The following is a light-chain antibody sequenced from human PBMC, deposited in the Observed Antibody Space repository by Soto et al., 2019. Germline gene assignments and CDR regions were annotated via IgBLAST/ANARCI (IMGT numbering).Light chain of an antibody. V-gene: IGKV3-20*01. CDR2: GAS. CDR1: QTLTSNY. Sequence: EIVLTQSPGTLSLSPGERATVSCRTSQTLTSNYLAWYQQKPGQAPRLLIYGASTRATGIPDRFSGSGSGTDFTLTISRLEPEDFALYYCQQYGTSPFSFGPGTKVDIK. J-gene: IGKJ3*01. CDR3: QQYGTSPFS.